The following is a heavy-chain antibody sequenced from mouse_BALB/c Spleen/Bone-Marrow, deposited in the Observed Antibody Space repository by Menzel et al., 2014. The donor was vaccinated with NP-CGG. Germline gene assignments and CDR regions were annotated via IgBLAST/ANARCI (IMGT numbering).Heavy chain of an antibody. D-gene: IGHD2-4*01. V-gene: IGHV5-9-3*01. J-gene: IGHJ3*01. Sequence: EVQLQESGGGLVQPGGSLKLSCAASGFTFSSYTMSWVRQTPEKRLEWVATISSGGSYTYYPDSVKGRFTISRDNAKNTLSLQMSSLRSEDTAMYYCARKSYYDYDGRPWFAYWGQGTLVTVSA. CDR1: GFTFSSYT. CDR2: ISSGGSYT. CDR3: ARKSYYDYDGRPWFAY.